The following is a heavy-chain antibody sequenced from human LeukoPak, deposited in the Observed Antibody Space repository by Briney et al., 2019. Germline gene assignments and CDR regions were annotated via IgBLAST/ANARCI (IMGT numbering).Heavy chain of an antibody. CDR1: SGSISSGGYY. V-gene: IGHV4-31*03. CDR3: ARDGGSSGYRYFDL. D-gene: IGHD3-22*01. CDR2: ISHSGGT. J-gene: IGHJ2*01. Sequence: SQTLSLTCIVSSGSISSGGYYRSRIRQHPGKGLEWIGYISHSGGTLYNPSLKSRVMISLDTSKNQFSLKLTSVTAADTAVYYCARDGGSSGYRYFDLWGRGTLVTVSS.